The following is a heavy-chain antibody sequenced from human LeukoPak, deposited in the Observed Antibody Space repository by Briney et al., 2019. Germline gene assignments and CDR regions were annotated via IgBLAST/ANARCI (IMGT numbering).Heavy chain of an antibody. CDR3: ARDHYYDSSGYNGWFDP. V-gene: IGHV3-21*01. J-gene: IGHJ5*02. CDR1: GFTFSSYA. Sequence: PGGSLRLSCAASGFTFSSYAMSWVRQAPGKGLEWVSSISSSSSYIYYADSVKGRFTISRDNAKNSLYLQMNSLRAEDTAVYYCARDHYYDSSGYNGWFDPWGQGTLVTVSS. CDR2: ISSSSSYI. D-gene: IGHD3-22*01.